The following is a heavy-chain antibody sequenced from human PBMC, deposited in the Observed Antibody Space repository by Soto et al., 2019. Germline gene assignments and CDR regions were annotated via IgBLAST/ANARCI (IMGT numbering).Heavy chain of an antibody. V-gene: IGHV3-33*01. CDR2: IWYDGSNK. Sequence: VQLVESGGGVVQPGRSLRLSCAASGFTFSSYGMHWVRQAPGKGLEWVAVIWYDGSNKYYADSVKGRFTISRDNSKNTLYLQMNSLRAEDTAVYYCARDGRPVPKHNWFDPWGQGTLVTVSS. D-gene: IGHD4-17*01. CDR1: GFTFSSYG. CDR3: ARDGRPVPKHNWFDP. J-gene: IGHJ5*02.